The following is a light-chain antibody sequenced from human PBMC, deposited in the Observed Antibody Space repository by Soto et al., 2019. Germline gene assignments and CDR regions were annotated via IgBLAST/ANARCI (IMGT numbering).Light chain of an antibody. Sequence: IQMTQSPSTLSASVGDRVTITCRASQNINTWLAWYQQKPGKAPRLLIYRASSLENGVPSRFGGRGSGTQFMFTIGSLQPDDSATYYCQQYSSDSTFGQGTKVEIK. CDR3: QQYSSDST. J-gene: IGKJ1*01. CDR2: RAS. CDR1: QNINTW. V-gene: IGKV1-5*03.